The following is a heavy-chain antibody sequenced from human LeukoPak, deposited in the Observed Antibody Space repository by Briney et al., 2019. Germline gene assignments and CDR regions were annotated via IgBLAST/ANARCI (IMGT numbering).Heavy chain of an antibody. CDR3: ARGLRGFTRLGPAAQFDY. D-gene: IGHD2-2*01. J-gene: IGHJ4*02. Sequence: KPSETLSLTCAVYGGSFSGYYWSWIRQPPGKGLEWIGEINHSGSTNYNPSLKSRVTISVDTSKNQFPLKLSSVTAADTAVYYCARGLRGFTRLGPAAQFDYWGQGTLVTVSS. CDR2: INHSGST. CDR1: GGSFSGYY. V-gene: IGHV4-34*01.